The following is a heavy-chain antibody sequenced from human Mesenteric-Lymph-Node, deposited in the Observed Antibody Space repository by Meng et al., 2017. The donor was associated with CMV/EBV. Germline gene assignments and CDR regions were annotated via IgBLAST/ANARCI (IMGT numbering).Heavy chain of an antibody. CDR2: ISGTGDST. Sequence: GESLKISCAASGFAFSNYAMAWVRQAPGKGLEWVSRISGTGDSTYYADSVKGRFTISRDNAKNSLYLQMNSLRAEDTAVYYCAKEASGSYYWSFDYWGQGTLVTVSS. V-gene: IGHV3-23*01. J-gene: IGHJ4*02. CDR3: AKEASGSYYWSFDY. D-gene: IGHD1-26*01. CDR1: GFAFSNYA.